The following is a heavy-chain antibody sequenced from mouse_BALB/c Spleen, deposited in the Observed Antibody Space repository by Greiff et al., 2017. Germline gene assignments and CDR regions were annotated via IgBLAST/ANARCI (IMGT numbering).Heavy chain of an antibody. D-gene: IGHD2-4*01. CDR1: GYTFTSYW. CDR2: INPSTGYT. CDR3: AREDYDGSY. V-gene: IGHV1-7*01. J-gene: IGHJ3*01. Sequence: VKLVESGAELAKPGASVKMSCKASGYTFTSYWMHWVKQRPGQGLEWIGYINPSTGYTEYNQKFKDKATLTADKSSSTAYMQLSSLTSEDSAVYYCAREDYDGSYWGQGTLVTVSA.